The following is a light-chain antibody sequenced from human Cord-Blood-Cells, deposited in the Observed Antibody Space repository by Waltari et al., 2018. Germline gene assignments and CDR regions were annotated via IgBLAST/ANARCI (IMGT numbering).Light chain of an antibody. Sequence: QSALTQPASVSGSPGQSITIPCTGTSSDVGSDNLVSWYQQHPGKAPKLMIYEGSKRPSGVSNRFSGSKSGNTASLTISGLQAEDEADYYCCSYAGSVVFGGGTKLTVL. CDR3: CSYAGSVV. CDR2: EGS. CDR1: SSDVGSDNL. V-gene: IGLV2-23*01. J-gene: IGLJ2*01.